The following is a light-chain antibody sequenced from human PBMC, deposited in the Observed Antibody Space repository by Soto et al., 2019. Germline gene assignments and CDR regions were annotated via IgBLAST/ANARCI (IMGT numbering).Light chain of an antibody. CDR3: AAWDDSLNGPV. CDR2: RNS. CDR1: SPNIGTNS. Sequence: QSVLTQPPSASGTPGQRVTISCSGSSPNIGTNSVNWYQQLSGTAPKLLMYRNSQRPSGVPDRFSGSKSGTSASLAISGLQSEDEAHYYCAAWDDSLNGPVFGGGTKVTVL. V-gene: IGLV1-44*01. J-gene: IGLJ3*02.